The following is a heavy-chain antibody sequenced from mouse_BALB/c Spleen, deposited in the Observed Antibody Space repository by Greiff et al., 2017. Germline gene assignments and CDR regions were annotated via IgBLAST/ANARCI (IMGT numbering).Heavy chain of an antibody. CDR1: GYTFTSYV. D-gene: IGHD1-1*01. J-gene: IGHJ2*01. CDR3: ARGGGSTEDY. Sequence: VQLQQSGPELVKPGASVKMSCKASGYTFTSYVMNWVKQKPGQGLEWIGYINPYNDGTKSNEMFKGKATLTSDKSSSTAYVELSSLTSEDSAVYYCARGGGSTEDYWGQGTTLTVSS. CDR2: INPYNDGT. V-gene: IGHV1-14*01.